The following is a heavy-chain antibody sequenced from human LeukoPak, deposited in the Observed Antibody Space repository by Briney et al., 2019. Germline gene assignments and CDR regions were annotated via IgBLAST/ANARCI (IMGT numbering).Heavy chain of an antibody. CDR3: ARAPTYRGYMGV. CDR2: ISSSSSTI. CDR1: GFTFSSYN. V-gene: IGHV3-48*01. J-gene: IGHJ6*03. D-gene: IGHD4-11*01. Sequence: GGSLRLSCAASGFTFSSYNMNWVRQAPGEGLEWVSYISSSSSTIYYADSVKGRFTISRDNAKNSLYLQMNSLRAEDTAVYYCARAPTYRGYMGVWGKGTTVTVSS.